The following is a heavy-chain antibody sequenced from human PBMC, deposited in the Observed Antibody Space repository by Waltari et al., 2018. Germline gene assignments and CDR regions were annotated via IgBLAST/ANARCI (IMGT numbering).Heavy chain of an antibody. V-gene: IGHV3-7*01. CDR1: GFTFSTYW. CDR2: RKEEGSEK. Sequence: EVQLVESGGDLVQPGGSLSLSCAASGFTFSTYWMTWDRQAPGKGREGLANRKEEGSEKNYVDSVKCRFTISRDNAKNSLYLQMNSRRAEDTAVYYCARDPHYSNFDYWGQGTLVTVSS. J-gene: IGHJ4*02. CDR3: ARDPHYSNFDY. D-gene: IGHD4-4*01.